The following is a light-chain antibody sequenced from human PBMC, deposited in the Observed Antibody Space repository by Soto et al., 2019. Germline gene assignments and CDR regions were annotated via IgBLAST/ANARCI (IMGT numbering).Light chain of an antibody. V-gene: IGLV2-8*01. J-gene: IGLJ2*01. Sequence: QSALTQPPSASGSPGQSVTISCAGTYSDIGDYNYVSWYQQHPGKVPKLIIYDVTKRPSGVPNRFSGSKSGYTASLTVSDLQAADEAVYYCSSYSGTNSNVIFGGGTKLTVL. CDR2: DVT. CDR1: YSDIGDYNY. CDR3: SSYSGTNSNVI.